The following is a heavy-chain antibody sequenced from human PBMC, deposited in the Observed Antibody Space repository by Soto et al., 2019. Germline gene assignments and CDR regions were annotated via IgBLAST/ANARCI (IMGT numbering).Heavy chain of an antibody. CDR3: SRDNGRLPFGGSYYYAIGV. V-gene: IGHV1-69*12. CDR2: IIPIFPTP. D-gene: IGHD5-12*01. CDR1: GGTFGTSA. Sequence: QVQLVQSGAEVKKPGSSVTVSCKASGGTFGTSAISWVRQAPGQGLEWMGGIIPIFPTPDYAQKFQGRVTMTADEFTGTAYMELNSLRSDYTDVYYWSRDNGRLPFGGSYYYAIGVWGQGTTVTVSS. J-gene: IGHJ6*02.